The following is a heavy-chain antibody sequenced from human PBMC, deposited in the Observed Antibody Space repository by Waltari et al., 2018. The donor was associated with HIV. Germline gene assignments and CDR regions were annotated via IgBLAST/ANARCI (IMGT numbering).Heavy chain of an antibody. V-gene: IGHV3-48*01. CDR2: ISSSSSTI. CDR3: ASPADHKANYYYYYGMDV. Sequence: EVQLVESGGGLVQPGGSLRLSCAASGFTFSSYSMNWVRQAPGKGLEWVSYISSSSSTIYYADSVKGRFTISRDNAKNSLYLQMNSLRAEDTAVYYCASPADHKANYYYYYGMDVWGQGTTVTVSS. CDR1: GFTFSSYS. J-gene: IGHJ6*02.